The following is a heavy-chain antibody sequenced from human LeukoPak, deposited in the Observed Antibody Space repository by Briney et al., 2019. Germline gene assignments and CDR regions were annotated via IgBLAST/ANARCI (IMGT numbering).Heavy chain of an antibody. CDR1: GFTFNKYG. J-gene: IGHJ3*02. V-gene: IGHV3-23*01. CDR3: ANDWDDAFDI. Sequence: GGSLRLSCVASGFTFNKYGVHWVRQAPGKGLEWVSAISGSGGSTYYADSVKGRFTISRDNSKNTLYLQVNSLRAEDTAVYYCANDWDDAFDIWGQGTMVTVSS. D-gene: IGHD1-26*01. CDR2: ISGSGGST.